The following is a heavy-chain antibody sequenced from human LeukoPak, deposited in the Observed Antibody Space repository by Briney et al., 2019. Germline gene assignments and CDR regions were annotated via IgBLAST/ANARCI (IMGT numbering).Heavy chain of an antibody. D-gene: IGHD3-22*01. V-gene: IGHV3-53*01. CDR1: GFTVSSNY. Sequence: PGGSLRLSCAASGFTVSSNYMSWVRQAPGKGLEWVSVIYSGGSTYYADSVKGRFTISRDNSKNTLYLQMNSLRAEDTAVYYCARAGYYDSSGYYHTRAFDIWGQGTMVTVSS. J-gene: IGHJ3*02. CDR3: ARAGYYDSSGYYHTRAFDI. CDR2: IYSGGST.